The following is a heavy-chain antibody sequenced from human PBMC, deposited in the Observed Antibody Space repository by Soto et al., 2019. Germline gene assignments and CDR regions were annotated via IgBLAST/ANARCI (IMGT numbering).Heavy chain of an antibody. Sequence: ASVKVSCKASGYTFTNYEINWVRQATGQGLEWMGWMNPGSGNTGYAHKFQGRVTMTRNISISTSYMELSRLGSDDTAIYYCARMASSGSLNWFDPCGQGTLVTVYS. J-gene: IGHJ5*02. V-gene: IGHV1-8*01. CDR1: GYTFTNYE. CDR2: MNPGSGNT. CDR3: ARMASSGSLNWFDP. D-gene: IGHD3-10*01.